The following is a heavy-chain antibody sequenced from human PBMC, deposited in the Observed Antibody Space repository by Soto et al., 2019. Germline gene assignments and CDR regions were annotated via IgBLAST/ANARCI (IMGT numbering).Heavy chain of an antibody. D-gene: IGHD6-19*01. CDR2: IYTSGST. Sequence: SETLSLTCTVSGGSISTYYWSWIRQPPGKGLGWIGYIYTSGSTNYNPSLKSRVTISVDTSKNQLSLKLRSVTAADTAVYYCARPRAKSSGWYYLDFWGLGTLVTVSS. CDR3: ARPRAKSSGWYYLDF. J-gene: IGHJ4*02. V-gene: IGHV4-4*08. CDR1: GGSISTYY.